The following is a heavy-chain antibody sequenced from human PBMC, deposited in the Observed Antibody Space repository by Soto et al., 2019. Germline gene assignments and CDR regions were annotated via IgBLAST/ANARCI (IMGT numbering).Heavy chain of an antibody. D-gene: IGHD3-9*01. J-gene: IGHJ4*02. CDR1: GVTFSVTW. CDR3: GRGDGFLTKR. V-gene: IGHV3-7*04. CDR2: IKGDGSEK. Sequence: EVQLVESGGDLVQPGGSLRLSCAASGVTFSVTWMTWVRQAPGKGLEWVATIKGDGSEKHYVDSVKGRFTISRDNGKNSVYLQMNRLKVDGKAGYYCGRGDGFLTKRWGQGNLVTVSS.